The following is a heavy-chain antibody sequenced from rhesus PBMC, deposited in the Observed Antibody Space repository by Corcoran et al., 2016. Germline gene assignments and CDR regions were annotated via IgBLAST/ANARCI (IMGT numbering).Heavy chain of an antibody. D-gene: IGHD2-33*01. CDR3: ARLSSDIDY. Sequence: QVHLVQSGAEVQKPGSSVKVSCKASGSPFTDYYMHWVRQAPRQGREWMGWINPYNGNTKYAQKFQGRVTMTRDTSTSTAYMELSSLRSEDTAVYYCARLSSDIDYWGQGVLVTVSS. CDR2: INPYNGNT. CDR1: GSPFTDYY. V-gene: IGHV1S2*01. J-gene: IGHJ4*01.